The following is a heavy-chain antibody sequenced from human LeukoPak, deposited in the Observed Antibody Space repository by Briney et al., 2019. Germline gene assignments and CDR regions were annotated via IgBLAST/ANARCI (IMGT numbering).Heavy chain of an antibody. CDR2: IYTSGST. CDR3: ARVGPAAIYYYYYYYMDV. V-gene: IGHV4-4*07. D-gene: IGHD2-2*01. CDR1: GGSISSYY. J-gene: IGHJ6*03. Sequence: PSETLSLTCTVSGGSISSYYWSWIRQPAGKGLEWIGRIYTSGSTNYNPSLKSRVTISVDTSKNQFSLKLSSVTAADTAVYYCARVGPAAIYYYYYYYMDVWGKGTTVTVSS.